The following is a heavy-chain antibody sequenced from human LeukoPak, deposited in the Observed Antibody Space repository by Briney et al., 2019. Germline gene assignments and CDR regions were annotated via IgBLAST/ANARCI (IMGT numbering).Heavy chain of an antibody. CDR2: IKDDGSEK. J-gene: IGHJ4*02. Sequence: PGGSLRLSCAASGFTFSSYWMSWVRQAPGKGLEGVANIKDDGSEKYYVDSVKGRFTISRDNTKNSLYLQMNSLGAEDTAVYYCARPYDILTGELDYWGQGTLVTVSS. CDR1: GFTFSSYW. D-gene: IGHD3-9*01. CDR3: ARPYDILTGELDY. V-gene: IGHV3-7*01.